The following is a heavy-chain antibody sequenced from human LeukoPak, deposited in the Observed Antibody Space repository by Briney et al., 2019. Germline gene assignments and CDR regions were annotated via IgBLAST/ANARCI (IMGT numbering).Heavy chain of an antibody. J-gene: IGHJ4*02. V-gene: IGHV4-61*09. CDR2: IDTTGMT. CDR1: SDSISRSNLH. CDR3: ARGLWFGDENPPYFDY. D-gene: IGHD3-10*01. Sequence: SETLSLTCSVSSDSISRSNLHWSWIRQPAGKGPEWIGHIDTTGMTTYSPSLKSRVTISIDTSKNQFYLSLTSVTAADTAVYYCARGLWFGDENPPYFDYWGQGILVTVSS.